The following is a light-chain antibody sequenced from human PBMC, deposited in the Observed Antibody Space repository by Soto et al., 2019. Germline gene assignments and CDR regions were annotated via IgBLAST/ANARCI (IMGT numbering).Light chain of an antibody. CDR1: QSIGIF. J-gene: IGKJ1*01. V-gene: IGKV1-39*01. CDR2: AAS. Sequence: DIQMTPSPSTLSASVVDKVTITCRASQSIGIFLNWYQKKPGKAPQLLIYAASSLQSGVPSRFSGSGSGTDFTLTISSLQAEDVAVYYCHQYYSTPRTFGQGTKVDI. CDR3: HQYYSTPRT.